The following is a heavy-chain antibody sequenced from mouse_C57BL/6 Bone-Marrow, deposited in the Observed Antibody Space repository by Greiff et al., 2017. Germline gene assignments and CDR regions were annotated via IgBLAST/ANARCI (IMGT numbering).Heavy chain of an antibody. J-gene: IGHJ4*01. CDR1: GYTFTSYG. Sequence: QVQLQQSGAELARPGASVKLSCKASGYTFTSYGISWVKQRTGQGLEWIGEIYPRSGNTYYNEQFKGKATLTADKSSSQAYMELRSLTSEDSAVYFCARSGWLLRYAMDYWGQGTSVTVSS. CDR3: ARSGWLLRYAMDY. D-gene: IGHD2-3*01. V-gene: IGHV1-81*01. CDR2: IYPRSGNT.